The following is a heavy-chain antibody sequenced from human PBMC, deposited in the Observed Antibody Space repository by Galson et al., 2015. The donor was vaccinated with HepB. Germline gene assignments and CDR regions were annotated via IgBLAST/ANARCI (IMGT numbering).Heavy chain of an antibody. CDR2: ISYDGSNK. D-gene: IGHD1-20*01. J-gene: IGHJ6*02. CDR1: GFILSTYA. CDR3: ARDNWNGANYGMDV. Sequence: SLRLSCAASGFILSTYAMHWVRQAPGKGLEWVALISYDGSNKYYADSVKGRFTISRDNSKNTFFLQMKSLRGDDTAVYYCARDNWNGANYGMDVWGQGTAVTVSS. V-gene: IGHV3-30*04.